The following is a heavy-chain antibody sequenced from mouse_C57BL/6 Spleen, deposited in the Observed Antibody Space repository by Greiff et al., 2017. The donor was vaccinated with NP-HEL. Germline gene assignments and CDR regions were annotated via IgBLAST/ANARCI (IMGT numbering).Heavy chain of an antibody. CDR2: IHPNSGRT. Sequence: QVQLQQPGAELVKPGASVKLSCKASGYTFTSYWMHWVKQRPGQGLEWIGMIHPNSGRTNYNEKFKSKATLTVDKSSSTAYMQLSSLTSEDSAVYYCASLYYYGSSSYAMDYWGQGTSVTVSS. D-gene: IGHD1-1*01. V-gene: IGHV1-64*01. J-gene: IGHJ4*01. CDR3: ASLYYYGSSSYAMDY. CDR1: GYTFTSYW.